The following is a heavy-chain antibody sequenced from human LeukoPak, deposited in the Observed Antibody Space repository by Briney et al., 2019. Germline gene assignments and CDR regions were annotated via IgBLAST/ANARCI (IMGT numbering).Heavy chain of an antibody. V-gene: IGHV1-69*05. D-gene: IGHD2-15*01. J-gene: IGHJ4*02. Sequence: SVKVSCKAFRGSFSSEAISWVRQAPGQGLEWMGGIIPIFGTANYAQKFQGRVTITTDESTSTAYMEVSSLRSEDTAVYYCGRKAGDCGGGSCYSIDYWGQGTLVTVSS. CDR2: IIPIFGTA. CDR1: RGSFSSEA. CDR3: GRKAGDCGGGSCYSIDY.